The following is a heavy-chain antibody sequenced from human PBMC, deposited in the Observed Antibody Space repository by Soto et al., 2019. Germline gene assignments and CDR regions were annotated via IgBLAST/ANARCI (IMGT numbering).Heavy chain of an antibody. D-gene: IGHD2-15*01. CDR1: GTIINFG. CDR2: IYYSGST. V-gene: IGHV4-59*01. Sequence: GTIINFGCRWILKHQGKGLEWIGYIYYSGSTHYNPSLKSRVTISIDTSKNQFSLKLSSVTAADTAVYYCARDLPSSVGSMGFYMAVWRKRTTVIVSS. CDR3: ARDLPSSVGSMGFYMAV. J-gene: IGHJ6*03.